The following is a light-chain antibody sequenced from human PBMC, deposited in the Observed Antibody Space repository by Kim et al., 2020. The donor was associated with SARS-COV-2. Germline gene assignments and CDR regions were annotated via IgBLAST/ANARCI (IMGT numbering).Light chain of an antibody. CDR3: QSYANNLGGWV. CDR1: PSNVGAGYD. J-gene: IGLJ3*02. CDR2: GNN. V-gene: IGLV1-40*01. Sequence: QGVTSSCRGRPSNVGAGYDVHWYQQLPGTAPTLLIDGNNKRPSGVPDRFSGSKSGTSASLVITGLQAGDEADYYCQSYANNLGGWVFGGGTQLTVL.